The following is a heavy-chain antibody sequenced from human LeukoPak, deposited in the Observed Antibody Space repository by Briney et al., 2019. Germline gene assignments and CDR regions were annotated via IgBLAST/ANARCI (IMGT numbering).Heavy chain of an antibody. D-gene: IGHD3-10*02. CDR2: ISSSGSTI. CDR1: GFTFSSYE. CDR3: ARDILSSGSHDY. J-gene: IGHJ4*02. Sequence: PGGSLRLSCAASGFTFSSYEMNWVRQAPGEGLEWVSYISSSGSTIYYADSVKGRFTISRDNAKNSLYLQMNSLRAEDTAVYYCARDILSSGSHDYWGQGTLVTVSS. V-gene: IGHV3-48*03.